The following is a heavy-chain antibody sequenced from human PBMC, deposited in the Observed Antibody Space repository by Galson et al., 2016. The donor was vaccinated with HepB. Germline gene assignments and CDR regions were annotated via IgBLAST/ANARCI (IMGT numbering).Heavy chain of an antibody. CDR1: GFTFTGHT. Sequence: SLRLSCAASGFTFTGHTIHWVRQAPGRGLEWVSCISSGHTYIHYADSVRGRFTISRDNAKNSVSLQMNSLRAEDTAVYFCARDFGIKVVGAVDFDYWGQGTLVTVSS. D-gene: IGHD1-26*01. CDR2: ISSGHTYI. V-gene: IGHV3-21*01. J-gene: IGHJ4*02. CDR3: ARDFGIKVVGAVDFDY.